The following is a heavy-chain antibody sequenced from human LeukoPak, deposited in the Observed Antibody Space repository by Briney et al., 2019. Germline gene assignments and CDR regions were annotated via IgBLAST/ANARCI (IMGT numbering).Heavy chain of an antibody. D-gene: IGHD6-19*01. CDR3: ARPVSGSSDWYYNY. J-gene: IGHJ4*02. V-gene: IGHV4-34*01. CDR1: GRSLSGYY. CDR2: INHSGST. Sequence: KPSETVSPTCAVYGRSLSGYYYSWVRQPPGKGLEWIGEINHSGSTNYNPSLKSRVTISVDTSKNQFSLKLSSVSAEDTAVYYCARPVSGSSDWYYNYWGQGTLVTVSS.